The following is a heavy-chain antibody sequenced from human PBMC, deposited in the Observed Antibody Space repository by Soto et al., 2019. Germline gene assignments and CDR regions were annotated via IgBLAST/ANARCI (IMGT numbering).Heavy chain of an antibody. CDR3: TVWGSGNDFGAA. V-gene: IGHV3-72*01. D-gene: IGHD3-10*01. CDR1: GFPFSDPY. J-gene: IGHJ4*02. Sequence: EVQLGESGGGLVQPGGSLRLSCAASGFPFSDPYIDWVRQAPGKGLEWVGRSKNKADSYTTEYAASVKGRFTISRDGSKNSLFLQMNSLKTEDTAVYYCTVWGSGNDFGAAWGQGILVTVSS. CDR2: SKNKADSYTT.